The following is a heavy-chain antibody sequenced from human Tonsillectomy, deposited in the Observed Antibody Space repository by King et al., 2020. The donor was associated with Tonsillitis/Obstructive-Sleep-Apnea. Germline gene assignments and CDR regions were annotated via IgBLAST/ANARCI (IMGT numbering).Heavy chain of an antibody. V-gene: IGHV4-59*01. CDR1: GGSISSYY. J-gene: IGHJ3*02. Sequence: VQLQESGPGLVKPSETLSLTCTVSGGSISSYYWSWIRQPPGKGLEWIGYIYYSGSTNYNPSLKSRVTISVDKSKNQFSLELSSVTAADTDVYYWAREALDAFDIWGQGTMVTVSS. CDR3: AREALDAFDI. CDR2: IYYSGST.